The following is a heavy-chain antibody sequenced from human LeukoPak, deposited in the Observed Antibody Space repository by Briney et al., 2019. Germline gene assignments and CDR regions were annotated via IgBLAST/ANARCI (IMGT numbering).Heavy chain of an antibody. CDR3: ARALAITGTTGYWFDP. D-gene: IGHD1-20*01. J-gene: IGHJ5*02. CDR1: GASISKITYY. Sequence: SETLSLTCTVSGASISKITYYWGWIRQPPGEGLEWIGGMYSSGSTYYKPSLKSRVTISVDTSKNQFSLNLNSVTAADTAVYYCARALAITGTTGYWFDPWGQGTLVTVSS. V-gene: IGHV4-39*07. CDR2: MYSSGST.